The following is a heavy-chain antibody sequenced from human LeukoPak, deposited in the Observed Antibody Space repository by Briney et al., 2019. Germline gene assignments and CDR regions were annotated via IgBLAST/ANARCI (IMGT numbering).Heavy chain of an antibody. V-gene: IGHV4-34*01. CDR3: ARVLVSEGYCSSTSCYTLYYGMDV. Sequence: SETLSLTCAVYGGSFSGYYWSWIRQPPGKGLEWIGEINRSGSTNYNPSLKSRVTISVDTSKNQFSLKLSSVTAADTAVYYCARVLVSEGYCSSTSCYTLYYGMDVWGKGTTVTVSS. CDR2: INRSGST. D-gene: IGHD2-2*02. J-gene: IGHJ6*04. CDR1: GGSFSGYY.